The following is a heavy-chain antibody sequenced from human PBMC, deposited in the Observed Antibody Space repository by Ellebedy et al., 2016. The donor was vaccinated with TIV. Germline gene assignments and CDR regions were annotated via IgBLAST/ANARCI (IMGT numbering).Heavy chain of an antibody. J-gene: IGHJ3*01. D-gene: IGHD3-22*01. V-gene: IGHV3-30*04. CDR2: ISFDGSNK. CDR3: ARGSPDYYDNRPYPFDL. Sequence: GGSLRLXXAASGFVFHTYAVHWVRQAPGKGLEWVALISFDGSNKLYADSVKGRFTISRDNAKNTLSLQMNSPGGDDTAVYYCARGSPDYYDNRPYPFDLWGQGTMVTVSS. CDR1: GFVFHTYA.